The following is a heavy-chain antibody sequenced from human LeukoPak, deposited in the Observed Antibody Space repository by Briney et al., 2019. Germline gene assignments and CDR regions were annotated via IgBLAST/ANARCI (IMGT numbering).Heavy chain of an antibody. V-gene: IGHV3-7*01. CDR3: ARGFDYYDSSGYYPPWYFDY. J-gene: IGHJ4*02. CDR1: GFTFSSYW. D-gene: IGHD3-22*01. CDR2: IKQDGSEK. Sequence: PGGSLRLSCAAFGFTFSSYWMSWVRQAPGKGLEWVANIKQDGSEKYYVDSVKGRFTISRDNAKNSLYLQMNSLRAEDTAVYYCARGFDYYDSSGYYPPWYFDYWGQGTLVTVS.